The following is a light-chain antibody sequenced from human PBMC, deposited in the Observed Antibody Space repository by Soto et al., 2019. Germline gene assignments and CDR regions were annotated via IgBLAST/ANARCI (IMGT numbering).Light chain of an antibody. CDR2: STS. Sequence: QAVVTQEPSLTVSPGGTVTLTCASSTGAVTSGYYPNWFQQKPGQAPRALIYSTSNKYSWTPARFSGSLLGGKAALTLSGVKPEDEAEYYCLLYYGGQMGVFGGGTKLTVL. CDR1: TGAVTSGYY. CDR3: LLYYGGQMGV. J-gene: IGLJ2*01. V-gene: IGLV7-43*01.